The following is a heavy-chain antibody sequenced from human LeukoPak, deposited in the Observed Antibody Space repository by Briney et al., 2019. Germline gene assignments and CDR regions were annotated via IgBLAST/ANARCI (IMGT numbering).Heavy chain of an antibody. Sequence: TGGSLRLSCAASGFTFSSCSMNWVRQAPGKGLEWVSYISSSSSTIYYADSVKGRFTISRDNAKNSLYLQMNSLRAEDTAVYYCARLDYGDLAFDIWGQGTMVTVSS. J-gene: IGHJ3*02. D-gene: IGHD4-17*01. CDR2: ISSSSSTI. V-gene: IGHV3-48*04. CDR1: GFTFSSCS. CDR3: ARLDYGDLAFDI.